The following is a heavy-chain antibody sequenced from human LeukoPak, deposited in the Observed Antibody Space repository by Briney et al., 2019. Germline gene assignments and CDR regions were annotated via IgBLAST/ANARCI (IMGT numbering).Heavy chain of an antibody. V-gene: IGHV1-69*05. D-gene: IGHD6-19*01. J-gene: IGHJ4*02. Sequence: ASVKVSCKASGGTFSSYAISWVRQAPGQGLELMGRIIPIFGTANYAQKFQGRVTITTDESTSTAYMELSSLRSEDTAVYYCARESTGYSSGWLYWGQGTLVTVSS. CDR2: IIPIFGTA. CDR1: GGTFSSYA. CDR3: ARESTGYSSGWLY.